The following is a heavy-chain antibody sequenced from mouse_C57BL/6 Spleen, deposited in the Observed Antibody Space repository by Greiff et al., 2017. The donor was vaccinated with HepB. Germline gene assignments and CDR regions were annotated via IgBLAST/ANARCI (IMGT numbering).Heavy chain of an antibody. V-gene: IGHV1-72*01. CDR2: IDPNSGGT. D-gene: IGHD1-1*01. CDR3: ARGPYGSSYDWYFDV. CDR1: GYTFTSYW. Sequence: VQLQQSGAELVKPGASVKLSCKASGYTFTSYWMHWVKQRPGRGLEWIGRIDPNSGGTKYNEKFKSKATLTVDKPSSTAYMQLSSLTSEEAAVYYCARGPYGSSYDWYFDVWGTGTTVTVSS. J-gene: IGHJ1*03.